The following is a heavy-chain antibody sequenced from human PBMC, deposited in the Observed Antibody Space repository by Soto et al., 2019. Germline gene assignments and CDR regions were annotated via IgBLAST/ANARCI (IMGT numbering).Heavy chain of an antibody. Sequence: GSLKISCKASGYSFTNYWIGWVRQMPGKGLEWMGIIYPRDSETRYSQSFEGQVAISADKSITTAYLHWGSLKASDSAMYYCARVYSGTYYLLDSWGQGTLVTVSS. V-gene: IGHV5-51*01. CDR2: IYPRDSET. J-gene: IGHJ4*02. CDR3: ARVYSGTYYLLDS. D-gene: IGHD1-26*01. CDR1: GYSFTNYW.